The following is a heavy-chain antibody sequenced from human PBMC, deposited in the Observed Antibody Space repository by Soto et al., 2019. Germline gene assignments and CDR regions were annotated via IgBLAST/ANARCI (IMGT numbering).Heavy chain of an antibody. CDR2: ISSSSSYI. D-gene: IGHD3-22*01. CDR1: GVTCSSYS. CDR3: ASYDSSGYYTPSPLN. J-gene: IGHJ4*02. V-gene: IGHV3-21*01. Sequence: ALRRCWEASGVTCSSYSRNWVRQAPGKGLEWVSSISSSSSYIYYADSVKGRFTISRDNAKNSLYLQMNSLRAEDTAVYYFASYDSSGYYTPSPLNWGQGTVVTVSS.